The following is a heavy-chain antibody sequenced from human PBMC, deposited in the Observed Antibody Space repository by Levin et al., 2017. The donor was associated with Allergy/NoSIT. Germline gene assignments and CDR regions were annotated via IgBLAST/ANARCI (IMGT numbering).Heavy chain of an antibody. Sequence: KISCKTSRGPFSSYAFSWVRQAPGQGLEWMGGIIPSFGTPNYAQRFPDRVTITADTSTSTVFMEVSSLRSEDTAVYYCARAGITYGSGFHAFDVWGEGTMVIVSS. J-gene: IGHJ3*01. CDR3: ARAGITYGSGFHAFDV. CDR1: RGPFSSYA. D-gene: IGHD3-10*01. CDR2: IIPSFGTP. V-gene: IGHV1-69*06.